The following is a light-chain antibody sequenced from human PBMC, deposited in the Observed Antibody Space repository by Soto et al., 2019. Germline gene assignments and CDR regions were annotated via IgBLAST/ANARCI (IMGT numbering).Light chain of an antibody. Sequence: QSVLTQPASVSGSPGQSITISCTGTSSDVGSYNCVSWYRQHPGKAPQLMIYEVSNRPSGVSHRFSGSQSGNTASPTISGLQAEDDDDYYCCSYRVIISAFVFGSGTKLTVL. J-gene: IGLJ1*01. CDR3: CSYRVIISAFV. V-gene: IGLV2-14*01. CDR2: EVS. CDR1: SSDVGSYNC.